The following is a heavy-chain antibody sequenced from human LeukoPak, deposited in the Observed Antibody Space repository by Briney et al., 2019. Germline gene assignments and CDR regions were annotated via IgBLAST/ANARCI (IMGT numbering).Heavy chain of an antibody. CDR2: ISGRDGST. Sequence: GGSLRLSCAASGFTFSSYAMTWVRQAPGKGLEWASTISGRDGSTFYAESVRGRFTISRDNSKNTLYLQMSSLRAEDTAVYYCVKNGIYTSGWFGGYFDSWGQGTLVTVSS. J-gene: IGHJ4*02. D-gene: IGHD6-19*01. CDR3: VKNGIYTSGWFGGYFDS. CDR1: GFTFSSYA. V-gene: IGHV3-23*01.